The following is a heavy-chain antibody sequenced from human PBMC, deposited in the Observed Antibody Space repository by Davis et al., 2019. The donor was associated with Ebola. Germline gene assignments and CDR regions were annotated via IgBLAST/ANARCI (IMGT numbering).Heavy chain of an antibody. CDR1: GGSISSYY. Sequence: SETLSLTCTVSGGSISSYYWSWIRQPPGKGLEWIGYIYYSGSTNYNPSLKSRVTISVDTSKNQFSLKLSSVTAEDTAVYYCARESIAAAGTSSFDYWGQETLVTVSS. CDR2: IYYSGST. V-gene: IGHV4-59*01. CDR3: ARESIAAAGTSSFDY. D-gene: IGHD6-13*01. J-gene: IGHJ4*02.